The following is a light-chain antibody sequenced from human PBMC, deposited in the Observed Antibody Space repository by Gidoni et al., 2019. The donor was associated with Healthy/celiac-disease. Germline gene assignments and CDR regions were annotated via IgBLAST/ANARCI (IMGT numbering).Light chain of an antibody. CDR3: QQYGSSLQT. CDR1: QSVSSSY. CDR2: GAS. V-gene: IGKV3-20*01. J-gene: IGKJ1*01. Sequence: EIVLTQSPGNLSLSPGERATLSCRASQSVSSSYLAWYQQKPGQAPRLLIYGASSRATGIPDRFSGSGSGTDFTLTISRLEPEDFAVYYCQQYGSSLQTFGQGTKVEIK.